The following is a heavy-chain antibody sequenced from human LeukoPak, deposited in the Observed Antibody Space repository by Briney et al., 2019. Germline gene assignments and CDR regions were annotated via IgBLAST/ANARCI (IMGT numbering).Heavy chain of an antibody. V-gene: IGHV5-51*01. CDR3: ARHGDTWPFDY. CDR2: IYPGDSDT. Sequence: GESLKISCKGSGYSFTTYWIGWVRQLPGKGLEWMGIIYPGDSDTKYSPSFEGQVTISADKSISTAYLQWSSLKASDSAMYYCARHGDTWPFDYWGQGTLVTVSS. J-gene: IGHJ4*02. CDR1: GYSFTTYW.